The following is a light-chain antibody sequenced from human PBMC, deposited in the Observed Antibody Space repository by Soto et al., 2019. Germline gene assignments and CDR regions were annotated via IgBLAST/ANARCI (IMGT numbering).Light chain of an antibody. Sequence: DIQMTQSPSTLSASVGDRVTITCRASQSISVWLSWYQQKPGKAPKLLIYRASSLESGVPSRFSGSGSGTEFTLTISSLQPDDYATYYCQRYSGYPWTFGQGTKVEIK. CDR1: QSISVW. CDR3: QRYSGYPWT. V-gene: IGKV1-5*03. CDR2: RAS. J-gene: IGKJ1*01.